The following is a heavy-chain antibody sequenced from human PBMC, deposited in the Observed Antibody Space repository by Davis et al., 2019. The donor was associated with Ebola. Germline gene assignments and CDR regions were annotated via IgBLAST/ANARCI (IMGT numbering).Heavy chain of an antibody. Sequence: MPSETLSLTCTVSGGSISTYYWSWIRQPPGKGLEWIGYIYYTGSTSYNPSLKSRVTISVDTSKNQFSLRLTSVTAADMAVYYCARDLRSSGFDYWGQGNLVTVS. J-gene: IGHJ4*02. V-gene: IGHV4-59*01. CDR2: IYYTGST. CDR3: ARDLRSSGFDY. D-gene: IGHD6-19*01. CDR1: GGSISTYY.